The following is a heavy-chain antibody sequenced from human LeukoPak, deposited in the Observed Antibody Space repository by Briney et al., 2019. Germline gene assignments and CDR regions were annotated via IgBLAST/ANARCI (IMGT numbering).Heavy chain of an antibody. V-gene: IGHV1-18*01. D-gene: IGHD5-12*01. J-gene: IGHJ6*02. Sequence: TSVKVSCKASGYTFTSYGISWVRQAPGQGLEWMGLISADNGNTNYAHTLQGRFTMTTDTSTSTAYMELRSLRSDDTAVYCCAAPHLTRYGGYDLYYYYYYGMDVWGQGTTVTVSS. CDR3: AAPHLTRYGGYDLYYYYYYGMDV. CDR2: ISADNGNT. CDR1: GYTFTSYG.